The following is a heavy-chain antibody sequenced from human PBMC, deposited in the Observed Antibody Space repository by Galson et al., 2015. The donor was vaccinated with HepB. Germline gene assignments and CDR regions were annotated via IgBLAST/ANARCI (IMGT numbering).Heavy chain of an antibody. V-gene: IGHV4-59*01. Sequence: TLSLTCTVSGGSISSYYWSWIRQPPGKGLEWIGYIYYSGSTNYNPSLKSRVTISVDTSKNQFSLKLSSVTAADTAVYYCARDRSSEDEWWSRGGWFDPWGQGTLVTVSS. CDR2: IYYSGST. J-gene: IGHJ5*02. CDR3: ARDRSSEDEWWSRGGWFDP. CDR1: GGSISSYY. D-gene: IGHD2-15*01.